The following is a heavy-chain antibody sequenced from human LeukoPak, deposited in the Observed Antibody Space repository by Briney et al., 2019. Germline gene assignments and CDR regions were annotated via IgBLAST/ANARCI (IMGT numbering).Heavy chain of an antibody. Sequence: NPSETLSLTCAVYGWSVSGYYWIWIRQPPGNGLEWIGEINHSGSTNYNPSLKSRVAISVDTSKNQFSLKLSSVTAADTAVYYCARALHLDYWGQGTLVTVSS. CDR3: ARALHLDY. J-gene: IGHJ4*02. CDR1: GWSVSGYY. V-gene: IGHV4-34*01. CDR2: INHSGST.